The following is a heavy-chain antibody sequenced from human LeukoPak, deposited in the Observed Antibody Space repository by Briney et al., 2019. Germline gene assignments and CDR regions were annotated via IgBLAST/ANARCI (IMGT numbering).Heavy chain of an antibody. CDR2: IYYSGST. D-gene: IGHD1-26*01. Sequence: PSETLSLTCTVSGGSISSSSYYWGWLRQPPGKGLEWIGSIYYSGSTYYNPSLKSRVTISVDTSKNQFSLKLSSVTAADTAVYYCAGRIVGATIPYYFDYWGQGTLVTVSS. J-gene: IGHJ4*02. CDR1: GGSISSSSYY. CDR3: AGRIVGATIPYYFDY. V-gene: IGHV4-39*07.